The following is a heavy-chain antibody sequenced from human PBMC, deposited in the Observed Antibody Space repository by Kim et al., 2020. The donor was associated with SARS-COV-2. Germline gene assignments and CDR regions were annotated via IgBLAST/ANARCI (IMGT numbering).Heavy chain of an antibody. CDR3: AKVESAESENWLDS. CDR1: GSTFSKHG. V-gene: IGHV3-30*18. CDR2: ISYDGNDK. Sequence: GGSLRLSCAASGSTFSKHGMHWVRQAPGKGLEWVAVISYDGNDKYYADSVKGRFTISRDNSKNTLYLQMKRLRVEDTAVYYCAKVESAESENWLDSWGQG. J-gene: IGHJ5*02.